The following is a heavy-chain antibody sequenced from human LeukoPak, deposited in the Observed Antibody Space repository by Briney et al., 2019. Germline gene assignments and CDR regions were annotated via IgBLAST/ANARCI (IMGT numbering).Heavy chain of an antibody. CDR1: GFTFNCA. CDR2: ISGSGGST. Sequence: PGGSLRLSCAASGFTFNCAMSWVRQAPGKGLEWVSSISGSGGSTYYADSVKGRFTISRDNSKNTLYLQMNSLRAEDTAVYYCAKAVASTKYYFDYWGQGTLVTVSS. V-gene: IGHV3-23*01. J-gene: IGHJ4*02. D-gene: IGHD2-15*01. CDR3: AKAVASTKYYFDY.